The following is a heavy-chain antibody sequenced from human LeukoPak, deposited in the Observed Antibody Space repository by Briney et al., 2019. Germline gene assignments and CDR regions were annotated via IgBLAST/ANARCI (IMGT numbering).Heavy chain of an antibody. V-gene: IGHV4-31*03. Sequence: SETLSLTCTVSGGSISSGGYYWSWIRQHPGKGLEWIGYIYYSGSTYYNPSLKSRVTISVDTSKNQFSLKLSSVTAADTAVYYCVREIGPEYYDSSGYSSPARYYGMDVWGQGTTVTVSS. D-gene: IGHD3-22*01. CDR1: GGSISSGGYY. J-gene: IGHJ6*02. CDR3: VREIGPEYYDSSGYSSPARYYGMDV. CDR2: IYYSGST.